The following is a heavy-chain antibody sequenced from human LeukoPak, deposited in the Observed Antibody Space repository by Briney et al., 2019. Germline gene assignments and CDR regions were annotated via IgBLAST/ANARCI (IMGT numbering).Heavy chain of an antibody. J-gene: IGHJ4*02. V-gene: IGHV3-7*03. CDR1: GFTFSSYW. Sequence: GGSLRLSCAASGFTFSSYWMSWVRQAPGKGLEWVANIRQDGSETYYVDSVKGRFTISRDNSKNTLYLQMNSLRAEDTAVYYCAKGLWYSSSWYYFDYWGQGTLVTVSS. CDR2: IRQDGSET. CDR3: AKGLWYSSSWYYFDY. D-gene: IGHD6-13*01.